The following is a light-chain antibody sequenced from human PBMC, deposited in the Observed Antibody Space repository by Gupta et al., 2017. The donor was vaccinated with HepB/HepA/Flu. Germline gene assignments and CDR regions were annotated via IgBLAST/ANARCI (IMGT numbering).Light chain of an antibody. V-gene: IGKV4-1*01. CDR1: QSLLYSANNKNY. CDR2: WAS. Sequence: DIVLTQSPGSRAVSLGERATINCKSSQSLLYSANNKNYLAWYRQKPGQPPALLIYWASTRESGVPDRFSGSGSGTDFTLTISSLQAEDVAVYYCQQYYSTPLTFGGGTKVEIK. J-gene: IGKJ4*01. CDR3: QQYYSTPLT.